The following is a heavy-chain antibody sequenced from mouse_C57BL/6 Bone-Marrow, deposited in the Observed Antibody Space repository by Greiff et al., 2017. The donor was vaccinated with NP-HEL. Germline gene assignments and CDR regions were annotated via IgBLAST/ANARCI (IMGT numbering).Heavy chain of an antibody. CDR3: ARQGPGAMDY. V-gene: IGHV5-15*01. CDR1: GFTFSDYG. J-gene: IGHJ4*01. CDR2: ISNLAYSI. Sequence: EVKVVESGGGLVQPGGSLKLSCAASGFTFSDYGMAWVRQAPRKGPEWVAFISNLAYSIYYADTVTGRFTISRENAKNTLYLEMSSLRSEDTAMYYCARQGPGAMDYWGQGTSVTVSS.